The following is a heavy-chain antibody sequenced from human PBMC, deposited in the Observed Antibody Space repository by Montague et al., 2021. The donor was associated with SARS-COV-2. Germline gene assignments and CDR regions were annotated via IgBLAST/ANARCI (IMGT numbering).Heavy chain of an antibody. CDR2: IYYSGST. Sequence: TLSPTCTVSGGSISSGGYYWSWIRQHPGKGLEWIGYIYYSGSTYYXPSLKSRVTISVDTSKNQFSLKLSSVTAADTAVYYCARDVGWYSSSWFDYWGQGTLVTVSS. CDR1: GGSISSGGYY. D-gene: IGHD6-13*01. V-gene: IGHV4-31*03. J-gene: IGHJ4*02. CDR3: ARDVGWYSSSWFDY.